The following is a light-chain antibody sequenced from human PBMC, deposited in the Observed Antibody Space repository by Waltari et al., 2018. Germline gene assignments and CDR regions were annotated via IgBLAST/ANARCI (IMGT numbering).Light chain of an antibody. V-gene: IGKV1-5*03. J-gene: IGKJ1*01. CDR2: DAS. CDR1: KRISRW. Sequence: DNQMTQSPSTLSATVGDRVTITCRASKRISRWLAWYQQKPGKAPKSLIYDASNLESGVPSRFSGSGSGTEFTLTISSLQPDDFATYYCQQYNGAFGQGPKVEIK. CDR3: QQYNGA.